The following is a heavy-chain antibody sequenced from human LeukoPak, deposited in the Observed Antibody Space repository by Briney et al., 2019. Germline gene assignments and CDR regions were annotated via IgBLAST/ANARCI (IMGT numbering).Heavy chain of an antibody. CDR3: AKNGDDYGGNSGPYFDY. D-gene: IGHD4-23*01. J-gene: IGHJ4*02. Sequence: GGSLRLSCAASGFTFSSYGMHWVRQAPGKGLEWVAVISYDESNKYYADSVKGRFTISRDNSKNTLYLQMNSLRAEDTAVYYCAKNGDDYGGNSGPYFDYWGQGTLVTVSS. CDR2: ISYDESNK. V-gene: IGHV3-30*18. CDR1: GFTFSSYG.